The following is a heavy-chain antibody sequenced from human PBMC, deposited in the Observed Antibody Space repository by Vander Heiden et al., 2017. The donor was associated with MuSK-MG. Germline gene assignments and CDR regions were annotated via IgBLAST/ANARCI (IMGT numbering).Heavy chain of an antibody. D-gene: IGHD4-4*01. Sequence: QVQLQESGPGLVKPSETLSLTCTVSGYSISSGYYWGWIRQPPGKGLEWIGSIYHSGSTYYNPSLKSRVTISVDTSKNQLSLKLSSVTAAATAVYYCARDPTGGYYNWFDPWGQGTMVTVYS. CDR3: ARDPTGGYYNWFDP. J-gene: IGHJ5*02. CDR2: IYHSGST. CDR1: GYSISSGYY. V-gene: IGHV4-38-2*02.